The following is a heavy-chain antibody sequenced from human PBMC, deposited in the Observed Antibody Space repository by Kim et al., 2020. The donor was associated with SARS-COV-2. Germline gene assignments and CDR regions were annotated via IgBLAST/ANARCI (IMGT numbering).Heavy chain of an antibody. J-gene: IGHJ4*02. V-gene: IGHV3-7*01. CDR3: ARAVNSDY. Sequence: GRTNSEVDSANGRFTISRDNARNSLFLQMNSLRPEDTAVYFCARAVNSDYWGQGTLVTVSS. CDR2: GRTN. D-gene: IGHD2-21*01.